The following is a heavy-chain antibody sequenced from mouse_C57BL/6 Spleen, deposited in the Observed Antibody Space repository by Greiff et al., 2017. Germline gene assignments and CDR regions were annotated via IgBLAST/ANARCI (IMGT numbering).Heavy chain of an antibody. V-gene: IGHV5-6*02. CDR1: GFTFSSYG. Sequence: DVTLVESGGDLVKPGGSLKLSCAASGFTFSSYGMSWVRQTPDKRLEWVATISSGGSYTYYPDSVKGRFTISRDNAKNTLYLQMSSLKSEDTAMYYCARPSYDYDWYFDVWGTGTTVTVSS. J-gene: IGHJ1*03. CDR2: ISSGGSYT. CDR3: ARPSYDYDWYFDV. D-gene: IGHD2-4*01.